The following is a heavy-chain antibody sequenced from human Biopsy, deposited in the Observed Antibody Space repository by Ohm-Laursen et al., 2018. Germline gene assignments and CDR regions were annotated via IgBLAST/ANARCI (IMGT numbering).Heavy chain of an antibody. V-gene: IGHV3-33*04. Sequence: SLRLSCSASGFTFGHYAMHWVRQAPGKGLEWISLIWYDGTNEDYADSVKGRFTISRDNSKNTLYLQINTLTLEDTGFYYCARGLSSGWYGYFDVWGRGTLVTVSS. CDR2: IWYDGTNE. D-gene: IGHD6-19*01. CDR3: ARGLSSGWYGYFDV. CDR1: GFTFGHYA. J-gene: IGHJ2*01.